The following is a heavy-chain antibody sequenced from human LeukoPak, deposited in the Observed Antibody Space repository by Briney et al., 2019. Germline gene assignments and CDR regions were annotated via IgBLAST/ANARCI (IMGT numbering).Heavy chain of an antibody. J-gene: IGHJ4*02. CDR3: ARGMSGTYYDYFDY. D-gene: IGHD1-26*01. CDR1: GGSISGSSYY. Sequence: SETLSLTCTVSGGSISGSSYYWGWIRPPPGKGLEWIGSIHYSGSTFYNPSLKSRVTISADTSKNQFSLRLTSVTATDTAVYYCARGMSGTYYDYFDYWGQGTLVTVSS. CDR2: IHYSGST. V-gene: IGHV4-39*01.